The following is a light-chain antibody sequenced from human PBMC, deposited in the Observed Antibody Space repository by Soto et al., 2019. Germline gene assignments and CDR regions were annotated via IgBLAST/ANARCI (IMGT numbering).Light chain of an antibody. CDR2: DAS. CDR1: HSVSRN. Sequence: EIVMTQSPATLSASPGERATLSCRASHSVSRNVAWYQQKPGQAPRLLIHDASTRATGISVRFSGSGSGTEFTLTISSLQSEDFAVYYCQQYNNWLWTFGQGTKVEIK. CDR3: QQYNNWLWT. J-gene: IGKJ1*01. V-gene: IGKV3-15*01.